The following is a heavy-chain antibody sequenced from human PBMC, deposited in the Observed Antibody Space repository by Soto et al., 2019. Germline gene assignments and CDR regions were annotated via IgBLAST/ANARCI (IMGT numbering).Heavy chain of an antibody. V-gene: IGHV3-15*07. CDR3: TTDSLSGGYCGSSTNCSGY. Sequence: EVQLVESGGGLVKPGGSLRLSCVASGFTFTNAWMNWVRQAPGQGLEWVGRVQSKTDGGTTDYAAPVKGRFTISRDDSRNTVYLQLNSLKDDDTAVYYCTTDSLSGGYCGSSTNCSGYCGQGTLVTVSS. CDR1: GFTFTNAW. D-gene: IGHD2-2*01. CDR2: VQSKTDGGTT. J-gene: IGHJ4*02.